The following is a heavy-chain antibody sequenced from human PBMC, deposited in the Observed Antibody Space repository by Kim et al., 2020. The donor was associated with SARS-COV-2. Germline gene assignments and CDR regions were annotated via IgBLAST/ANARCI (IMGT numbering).Heavy chain of an antibody. D-gene: IGHD1-26*01. CDR1: GGSISSSNW. CDR3: ARDKREWGDAFDI. CDR2: IYHSGST. V-gene: IGHV4-4*02. J-gene: IGHJ3*02. Sequence: SETLSLTCAVSGGSISSSNWWSWVRQPPGKGLEWIGEIYHSGSTNYNPSLKSRVTISVDKSKNQFSLKLSSVTAADTAVYYCARDKREWGDAFDIWGQGTMVTVSS.